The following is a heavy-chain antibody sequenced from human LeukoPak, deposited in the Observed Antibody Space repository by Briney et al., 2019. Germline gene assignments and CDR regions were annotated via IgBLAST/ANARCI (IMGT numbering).Heavy chain of an antibody. Sequence: ASVKVSCKASGYTFTSYDINWVRQATGQGLEWVGGIIPIFGTANYAQKFQGRVTITADESTSTAYMELSSLRSEDTAVYYCAREAVAGTFSGCFDYWGQGTLVTVSS. CDR2: IIPIFGTA. D-gene: IGHD6-19*01. CDR1: GYTFTSYD. J-gene: IGHJ4*02. V-gene: IGHV1-69*13. CDR3: AREAVAGTFSGCFDY.